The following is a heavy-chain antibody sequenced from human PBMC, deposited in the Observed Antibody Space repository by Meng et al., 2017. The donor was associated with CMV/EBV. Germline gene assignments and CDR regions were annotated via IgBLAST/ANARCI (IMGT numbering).Heavy chain of an antibody. CDR3: ARDHPDSSLGY. CDR1: GGSVSSGSYY. D-gene: IGHD6-6*01. Sequence: TCTVSGGSVSSGSYYWSWIRQTPGKGLEWIGYIYYSGSTNYNPSLKSRVTISVDTSKNQFSLKLSSVTAADTAVYYCARDHPDSSLGYWGQGTLVTVSS. V-gene: IGHV4-61*01. J-gene: IGHJ4*02. CDR2: IYYSGST.